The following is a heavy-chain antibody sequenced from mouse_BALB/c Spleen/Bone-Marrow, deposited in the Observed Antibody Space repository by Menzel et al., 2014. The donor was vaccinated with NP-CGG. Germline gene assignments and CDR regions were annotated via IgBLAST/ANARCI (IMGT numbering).Heavy chain of an antibody. Sequence: EVHLVESGGNLVKPGGSLKLSCAASGFTFSDYYMYWVRQTPEKRLEWVATIGDGGSYTYYPDSVKGRFTISRDNAKNSLYLQMNSLKSEDSAMYYCARGGAHYYGRGFTYWGQGTLVTVSA. CDR3: ARGGAHYYGRGFTY. J-gene: IGHJ3*01. V-gene: IGHV5-4*02. CDR2: IGDGGSYT. CDR1: GFTFSDYY. D-gene: IGHD1-2*01.